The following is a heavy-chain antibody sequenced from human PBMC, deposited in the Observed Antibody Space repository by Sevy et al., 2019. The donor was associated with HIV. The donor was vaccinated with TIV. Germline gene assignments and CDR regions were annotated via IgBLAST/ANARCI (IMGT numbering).Heavy chain of an antibody. D-gene: IGHD2-21*01. CDR2: IQYDGSNK. CDR1: GFSFSSYG. CDR3: VKEGGGEGGDH. Sequence: GGSLRLSCAASGFSFSSYGMHWVRQAPGKGLEWMSYIQYDGSNKDYADSVKGRFTISRDNSKNALYLQINSLRVEDTVVFNCVKEGGGEGGDHWGQGTLVTVSS. J-gene: IGHJ4*02. V-gene: IGHV3-30*02.